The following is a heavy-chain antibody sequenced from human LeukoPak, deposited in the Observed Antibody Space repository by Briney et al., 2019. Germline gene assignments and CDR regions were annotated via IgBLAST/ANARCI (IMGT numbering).Heavy chain of an antibody. Sequence: GGSLRLSCAASGFTFSSYGMHRVRQAPGKGLEWVAFIRYDGSNKYYADSVKGRFTISRDNSKNTLYLQMNSLRAEDTAVYYCAKRVVPGSDYYYYYYMDVWGKGTTVTVSS. J-gene: IGHJ6*03. V-gene: IGHV3-30*02. CDR2: IRYDGSNK. D-gene: IGHD2-2*01. CDR1: GFTFSSYG. CDR3: AKRVVPGSDYYYYYYMDV.